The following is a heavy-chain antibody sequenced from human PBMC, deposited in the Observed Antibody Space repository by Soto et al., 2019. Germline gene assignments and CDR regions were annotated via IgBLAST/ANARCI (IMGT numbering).Heavy chain of an antibody. CDR1: VVTFSAVY. CDR3: ARDRGAVTGQYFDY. J-gene: IGHJ4*02. V-gene: IGHV3-11*05. Sequence: QVQLEESGGGLVKPGGSLRLSCAASVVTFSAVYMSWIRQAPNKGLEYISYISSSGTSANYADSVKGRFTISRDNAKNSLYLQMNSLRAEDTAIYYCARDRGAVTGQYFDYWGQGALVTVSS. CDR2: ISSSGTSA. D-gene: IGHD6-19*01.